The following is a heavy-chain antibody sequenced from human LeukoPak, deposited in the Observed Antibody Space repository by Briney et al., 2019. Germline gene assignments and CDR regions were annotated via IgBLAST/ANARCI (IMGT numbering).Heavy chain of an antibody. V-gene: IGHV1-18*01. J-gene: IGHJ3*02. CDR2: ISAYNGNT. D-gene: IGHD4-23*01. CDR1: GYTFTSYG. Sequence: AASVKVSCKASGYTFTSYGISWVRQAPVQGLEWMGWISAYNGNTNYAQKLQGRVTMTTDTSTSTAYMELRSLRSDDTAVYYCARDRYTVVTDAFDIWGQGTMVTVSS. CDR3: ARDRYTVVTDAFDI.